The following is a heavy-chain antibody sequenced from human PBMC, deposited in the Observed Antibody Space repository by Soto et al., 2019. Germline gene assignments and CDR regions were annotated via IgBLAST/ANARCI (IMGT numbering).Heavy chain of an antibody. CDR3: ARDRDSSGSLSGY. Sequence: ASVKVSCKXSGYTFSSYGITWVRQAPGQGPEWMGWISTYNGNTNYAQKFQGRVTLTTDTFTSTTYMELTSLTSDDTAVYYCARDRDSSGSLSGYWGQGTLVTVSS. CDR1: GYTFSSYG. V-gene: IGHV1-18*01. CDR2: ISTYNGNT. J-gene: IGHJ4*02. D-gene: IGHD3-22*01.